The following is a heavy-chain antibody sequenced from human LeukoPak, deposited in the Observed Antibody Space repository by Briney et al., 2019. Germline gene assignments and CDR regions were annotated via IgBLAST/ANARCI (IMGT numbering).Heavy chain of an antibody. CDR3: ARMNRGSDYWYYFDY. D-gene: IGHD2-21*01. J-gene: IGHJ4*01. V-gene: IGHV3-7*01. CDR1: GFTFSSYW. CDR2: IKQDGSEK. Sequence: PGGSLRLSCAASGFTFSSYWMTWVRQAPGKGLEWVATIKQDGSEKYYVDSVKGRFTISKDSAKNLLSLQMNSLRAEETAVYYCARMNRGSDYWYYFDYWGQEPWSPSPQ.